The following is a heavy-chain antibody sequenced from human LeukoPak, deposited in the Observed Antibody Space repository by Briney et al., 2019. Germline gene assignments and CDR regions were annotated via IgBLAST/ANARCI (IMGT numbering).Heavy chain of an antibody. CDR2: ISAYNGNT. V-gene: IGHV1-18*01. J-gene: IGHJ4*02. CDR1: GYTFTSYG. D-gene: IGHD5-18*01. CDR3: ASSRYSYGYYDY. Sequence: ASVKVSCTASGYTFTSYGISWVRQAPGQGLEWMGWISAYNGNTNYAQKLQGRVTMTTDTSTSTAYMELRSLRSDDTAVYYCASSRYSYGYYDYWGQGTLVTVSS.